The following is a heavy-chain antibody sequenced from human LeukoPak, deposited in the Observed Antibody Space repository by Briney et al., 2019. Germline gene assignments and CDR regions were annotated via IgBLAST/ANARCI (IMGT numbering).Heavy chain of an antibody. J-gene: IGHJ4*01. D-gene: IGHD3-22*01. Sequence: GGSLRLSCAASGFTFSSYGMHWVRQAPGKGLEWVAVIWYDGSTKYYADSVKGRFTISRDNSKNTLSLQMNSLRDEDTAVYYCARCGSSDSSGYYHDYWGHGTLVTVSS. V-gene: IGHV3-33*01. CDR1: GFTFSSYG. CDR3: ARCGSSDSSGYYHDY. CDR2: IWYDGSTK.